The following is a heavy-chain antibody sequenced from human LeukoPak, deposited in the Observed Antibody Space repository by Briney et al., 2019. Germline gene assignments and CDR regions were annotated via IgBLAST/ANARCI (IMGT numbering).Heavy chain of an antibody. CDR2: IYWNDDK. CDR3: ARLDYYDSSGYFDY. Sequence: SGPTLVKPTQTLTLTCTFSGFSLRTSGVGVGWIRQPPGKALEWLALIYWNDDKRYSPSLKSRLTITKDTSKNQVVLTMTNMDPVDTATYYCARLDYYDSSGYFDYRGQGTLVTVSS. D-gene: IGHD3-22*01. J-gene: IGHJ4*02. V-gene: IGHV2-5*01. CDR1: GFSLRTSGVG.